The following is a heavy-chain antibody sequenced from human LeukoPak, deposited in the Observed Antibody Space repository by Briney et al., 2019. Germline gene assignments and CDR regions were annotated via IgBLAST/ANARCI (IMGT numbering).Heavy chain of an antibody. CDR2: ISNDGYNK. Sequence: GGSLRLSCAASGFSFSNYDMHWVRQAPGKGLEWVAFISNDGYNKYYADSVRGQFTISRDNSKNTLYLRMDSLRADDTAVYYCAQETSGWLGTTAEYFQHWGQGTLVTVSS. D-gene: IGHD6-19*01. V-gene: IGHV3-30*18. J-gene: IGHJ1*01. CDR1: GFSFSNYD. CDR3: AQETSGWLGTTAEYFQH.